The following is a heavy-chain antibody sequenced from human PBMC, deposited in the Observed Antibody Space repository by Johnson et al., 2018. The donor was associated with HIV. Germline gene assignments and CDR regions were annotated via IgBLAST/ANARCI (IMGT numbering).Heavy chain of an antibody. D-gene: IGHD2-21*01. V-gene: IGHV3-66*01. CDR2: LYSGGNT. J-gene: IGHJ3*02. CDR1: GFSVSNNY. Sequence: VQLVESGGGLIQPGGSLRLSCGASGFSVSNNYMNWVRQAPGKGLEWVSVLYSGGNTYYADSVRGRFTISRDNSKNTLYLQMNSLRAEDTAVYYCAKDCVGVWWSRAFDIWGQGTMVTVSS. CDR3: AKDCVGVWWSRAFDI.